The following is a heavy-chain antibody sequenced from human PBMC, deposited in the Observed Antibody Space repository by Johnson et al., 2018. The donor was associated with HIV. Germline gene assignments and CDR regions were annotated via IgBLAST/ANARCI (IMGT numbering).Heavy chain of an antibody. CDR3: ARGGYVPAFDI. CDR2: ISYDGSNT. V-gene: IGHV3-30*04. Sequence: QVQLVESGGGVVQPGRSLRLSCAASGFTFNSYAMHWVRQAPGKGLEWVTLISYDGSNTYYADSVKGRFTISRDNSKNTLYLEMSSLRPEDTDVYYCARGGYVPAFDIWGQGTLVTVSS. D-gene: IGHD5-12*01. CDR1: GFTFNSYA. J-gene: IGHJ3*02.